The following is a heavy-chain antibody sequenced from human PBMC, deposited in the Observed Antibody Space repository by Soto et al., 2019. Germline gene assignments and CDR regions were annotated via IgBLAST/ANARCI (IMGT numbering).Heavy chain of an antibody. V-gene: IGHV3-48*02. J-gene: IGHJ5*02. Sequence: EVQLVESGGGLVQPGGSLRLSCAASGFTFSSYSMNWVRQAPGKGLEGVSYISSSSSTIYYADSVKGRFTISRDNAKNSLYLQMNSLRDEDTAVYYCARESRFLEWLSLNWFDPWGQGTLVTVSS. CDR2: ISSSSSTI. CDR1: GFTFSSYS. CDR3: ARESRFLEWLSLNWFDP. D-gene: IGHD3-3*01.